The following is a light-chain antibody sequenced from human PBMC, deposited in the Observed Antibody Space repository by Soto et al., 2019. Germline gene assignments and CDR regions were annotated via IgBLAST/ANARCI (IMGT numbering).Light chain of an antibody. CDR2: WAS. CDR1: QTVVYSTSDKTY. V-gene: IGKV4-1*01. Sequence: DIVMTQSPDSLAVSLGERATINCKSSQTVVYSTSDKTYYAWYQQKPGQPPKLLIYWASTRESGFPDRFSGSGCGTDFTLTISRLQAEDVAVYYCQQYYDTPHTFCPGTKLVI. CDR3: QQYYDTPHT. J-gene: IGKJ2*01.